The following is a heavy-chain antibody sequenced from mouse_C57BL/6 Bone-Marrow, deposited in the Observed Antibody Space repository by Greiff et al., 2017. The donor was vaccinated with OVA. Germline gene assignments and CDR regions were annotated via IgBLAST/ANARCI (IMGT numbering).Heavy chain of an antibody. D-gene: IGHD1-1*01. CDR2: INSDGGST. CDR3: AREGITTVGDYFDY. J-gene: IGHJ2*01. CDR1: EYEFPSHD. V-gene: IGHV5-2*01. Sequence: EVKLQESGGGLVQPGESLKLSCESNEYEFPSHDMSWVRKTPEKRLELVAAINSDGGSTYYPDTMERRFIISRDNTKKTLYLQLSSLRSEDTALYYCAREGITTVGDYFDYWGQGTTLTVSS.